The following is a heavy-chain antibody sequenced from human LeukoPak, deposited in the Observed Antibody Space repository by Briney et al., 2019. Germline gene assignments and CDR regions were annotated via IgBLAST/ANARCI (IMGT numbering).Heavy chain of an antibody. CDR3: ARGKGSYYVWGSYRYTGLNYFDY. J-gene: IGHJ4*02. CDR1: GYTFTSYG. CDR2: ISAYNGNT. Sequence: EASVKVSCKASGYTFTSYGISWVRQAPGQGLEWMGWISAYNGNTNYAQKLQGRVTMTTDTSTSTAYMELRSLRPDDTAVYYCARGKGSYYVWGSYRYTGLNYFDYWGQGTLVTVSS. D-gene: IGHD3-16*02. V-gene: IGHV1-18*01.